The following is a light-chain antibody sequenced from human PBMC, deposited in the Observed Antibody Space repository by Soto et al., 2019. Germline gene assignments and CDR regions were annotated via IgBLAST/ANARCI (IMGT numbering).Light chain of an antibody. CDR2: SAF. J-gene: IGKJ1*01. CDR3: QYYGSSPWT. V-gene: IGKV3-20*01. Sequence: EIVLTQSPGTLSLSPGERGTLSCRASQSVSSNYLAWYQQKPGQAPRLLIHSAFSRATCIPDRFSGSGSGTVFSLTISRLEPEDFAVYYCQYYGSSPWTFGQGTKVEIK. CDR1: QSVSSNY.